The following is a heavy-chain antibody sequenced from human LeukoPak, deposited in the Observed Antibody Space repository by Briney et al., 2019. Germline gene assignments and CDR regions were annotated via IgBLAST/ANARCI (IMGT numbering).Heavy chain of an antibody. V-gene: IGHV3-11*01. D-gene: IGHD3-22*01. Sequence: GGSLRLSCAASGFTFRDYYMSWIRQAPGKGLEWVPYISSSGSTIYYADSVKGRFTISRDNAKNSLYLQMNSLRAEDTAVYYCARSLGYYDSSGYYYLDYWGQGTLVTVSS. CDR3: ARSLGYYDSSGYYYLDY. CDR2: ISSSGSTI. J-gene: IGHJ4*02. CDR1: GFTFRDYY.